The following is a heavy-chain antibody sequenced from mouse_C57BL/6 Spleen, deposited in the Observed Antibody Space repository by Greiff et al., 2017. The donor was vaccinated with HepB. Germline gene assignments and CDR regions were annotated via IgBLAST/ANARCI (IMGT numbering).Heavy chain of an antibody. CDR1: GFTFSSYA. CDR2: ISSGGSYT. J-gene: IGHJ1*03. Sequence: EVMLVESGGGLVKPGGSLKLSCAASGFTFSSYAMSWVRQTPDKRLEWVATISSGGSYTYYPDSVKGRFTISRDNAKNTLYLQMSSLKSEDTAMYYCARIPHYYGSSYGYWYFDVWGTGTTVTVSS. D-gene: IGHD1-1*01. CDR3: ARIPHYYGSSYGYWYFDV. V-gene: IGHV5-6*03.